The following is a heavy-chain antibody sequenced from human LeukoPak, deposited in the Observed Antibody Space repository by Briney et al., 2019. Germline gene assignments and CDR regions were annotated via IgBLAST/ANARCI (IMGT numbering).Heavy chain of an antibody. CDR3: ARASGDSYYDFWSGYYNWFDP. CDR1: GYTFTSYY. D-gene: IGHD3-3*01. J-gene: IGHJ5*02. Sequence: ASVKVSCKASGYTFTSYYMHWVRQAPGQGLEWMGIINPSGGSTSYAQKFQGRVTMTRDMSTSTVYMELSSLRSEDTAVYYCARASGDSYYDFWSGYYNWFDPWGQGTLVTVSS. CDR2: INPSGGST. V-gene: IGHV1-46*01.